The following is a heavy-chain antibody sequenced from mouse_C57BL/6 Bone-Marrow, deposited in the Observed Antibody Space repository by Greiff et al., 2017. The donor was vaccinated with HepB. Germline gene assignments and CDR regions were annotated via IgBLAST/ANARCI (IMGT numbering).Heavy chain of an antibody. Sequence: EVMLVESGGGLVQPGGSLKLSCAASGFTFSDYYMYWVRQTPEKRLEWVAYISNGGGSTYYPDTVKGRFTISRDNAKNTLYLQMSRLKSEDTAMYYCARRGLLPYYAMDYWGQGTSVTVSS. V-gene: IGHV5-12*01. CDR3: ARRGLLPYYAMDY. CDR1: GFTFSDYY. J-gene: IGHJ4*01. D-gene: IGHD1-1*01. CDR2: ISNGGGST.